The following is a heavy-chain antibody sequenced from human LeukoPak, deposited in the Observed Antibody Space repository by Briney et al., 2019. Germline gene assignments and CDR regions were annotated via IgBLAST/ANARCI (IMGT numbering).Heavy chain of an antibody. CDR2: ISGSGGST. J-gene: IGHJ5*02. CDR1: GFTFSSYA. D-gene: IGHD2-15*01. V-gene: IGHV3-23*01. Sequence: PGGSLRLSCAASGFTFSSYAMSWVRQAPGKGLEWVSAISGSGGSTYYADSVKGRFTISRDNSKNTLYLQMNSLRAEDTAVYYCAKSLCSGGSCYSFWFDPWGREPWSPSPQ. CDR3: AKSLCSGGSCYSFWFDP.